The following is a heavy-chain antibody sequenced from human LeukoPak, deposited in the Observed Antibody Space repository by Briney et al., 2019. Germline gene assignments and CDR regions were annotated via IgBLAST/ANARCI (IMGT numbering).Heavy chain of an antibody. J-gene: IGHJ5*02. D-gene: IGHD2-2*01. Sequence: PSETLSLTCTVSGGSISSSSYYWGWIRQPPGKGLGWIRCIYYTGSTYYNPSLNSRVTISVDTSKNQLSLKLSSVTAADTAVYYCARHWGVPAAPDWFDPWGQGTLVTVSS. CDR3: ARHWGVPAAPDWFDP. CDR1: GGSISSSSYY. V-gene: IGHV4-39*01. CDR2: IYYTGST.